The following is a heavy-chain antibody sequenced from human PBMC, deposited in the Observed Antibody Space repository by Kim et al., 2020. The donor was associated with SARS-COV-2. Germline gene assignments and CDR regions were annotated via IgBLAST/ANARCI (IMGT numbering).Heavy chain of an antibody. CDR1: GFIFGDHA. CDR3: ARDIPPSFEWFMDV. J-gene: IGHJ6*02. V-gene: IGHV3-9*01. D-gene: IGHD3-3*01. Sequence: GGSLRLSCAAAGFIFGDHAMHWVQQVPGRGLEWVSGISFNSGKVAYADFVKGRFTISRANDKSFPYLQMTSLRPEDTAFYFCARDIPPSFEWFMDVLGQ. CDR2: ISFNSGKV.